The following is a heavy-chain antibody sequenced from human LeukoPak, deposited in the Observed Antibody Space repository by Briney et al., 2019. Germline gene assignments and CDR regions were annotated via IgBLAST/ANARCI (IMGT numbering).Heavy chain of an antibody. D-gene: IGHD1-14*01. J-gene: IGHJ4*02. V-gene: IGHV1-8*01. Sequence: ASVMVSCKASGYTFTTYDINWVRQATGQGLEWMGWMNPNSGNTGYAQKFQGRVTMTRNTSISTAYMELSSLRSEDTAVYYCARVVGTTLRALGYWGQGTLVTVSS. CDR1: GYTFTTYD. CDR2: MNPNSGNT. CDR3: ARVVGTTLRALGY.